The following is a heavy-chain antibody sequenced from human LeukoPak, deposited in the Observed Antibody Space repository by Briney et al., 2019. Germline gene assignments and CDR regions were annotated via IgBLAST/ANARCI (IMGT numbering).Heavy chain of an antibody. J-gene: IGHJ4*02. D-gene: IGHD3-16*01. CDR3: ANRGRFYYDQ. Sequence: PGGSLRLSCAASGFTVSSNYMSWVRQAPGKGLEWVSSIAIGGATYYADSVRDRFTISRDNSKNTLNLLMNSLRAEDTAVYYCANRGRFYYDQWGQGTLVTVSS. CDR1: GFTVSSNY. CDR2: IAIGGAT. V-gene: IGHV3-53*01.